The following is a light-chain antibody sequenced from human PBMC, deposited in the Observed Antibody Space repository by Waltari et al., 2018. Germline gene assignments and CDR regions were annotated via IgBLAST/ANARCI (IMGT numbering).Light chain of an antibody. CDR1: SRDVGGYNY. J-gene: IGLJ2*01. CDR3: SSYAGSNVV. CDR2: EVS. V-gene: IGLV2-8*01. Sequence: QSALPQPPSASGSPGQSVTIPCTGTSRDVGGYNYVSWYQQHPGKAPKLMIYEVSKRPSGVPDRFSGSKSGNTASLTVSGLQAEDEADYYCSSYAGSNVVFGGGTKLTVL.